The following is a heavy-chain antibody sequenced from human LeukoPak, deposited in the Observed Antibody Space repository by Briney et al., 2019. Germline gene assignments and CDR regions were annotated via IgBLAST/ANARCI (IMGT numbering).Heavy chain of an antibody. CDR3: ARHPRSASVGALGN. CDR1: GGSISSSSYY. Sequence: PSETLSLTCTVSGGSISSSSYYWDWLRQPPGKGLEWIGSIYYSGSTYYNPSLKSRVTISVDTSKNQFSLKLSSVTAADTAVYYCARHPRSASVGALGNWGQGTLVTVSS. CDR2: IYYSGST. D-gene: IGHD1-26*01. V-gene: IGHV4-39*01. J-gene: IGHJ4*02.